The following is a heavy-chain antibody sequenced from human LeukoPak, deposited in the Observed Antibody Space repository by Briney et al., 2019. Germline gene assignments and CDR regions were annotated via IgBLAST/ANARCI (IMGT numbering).Heavy chain of an antibody. CDR1: GYPFSNYD. CDR2: MNPNSGNT. Sequence: ASVKVSCKASGYPFSNYDINWVRKATGQGLEWMGWMNPNSGNTEYAQKFQGRVTITRNTSISTAYMGLSSLRSEDTAVYYCARGRATVTTHWVDPWGQGTLVIVSS. J-gene: IGHJ5*02. V-gene: IGHV1-8*01. D-gene: IGHD4-11*01. CDR3: ARGRATVTTHWVDP.